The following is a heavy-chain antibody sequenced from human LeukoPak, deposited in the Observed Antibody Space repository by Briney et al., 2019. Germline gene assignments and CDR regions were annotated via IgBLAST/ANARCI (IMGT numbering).Heavy chain of an antibody. J-gene: IGHJ3*02. CDR1: GGSISSSSYY. D-gene: IGHD3-22*01. V-gene: IGHV4-39*01. CDR3: ARGPYSYDSSGAFDI. Sequence: SETLSLTCTVSGGSISSSSYYWGWIRQPPGKGLEWIGSIYYSGNTYYNASLKSQVSTSIDTSKNRFSLKLTSVTAADTAVYFCARGPYSYDSSGAFDIWGQGTMVTVSS. CDR2: IYYSGNT.